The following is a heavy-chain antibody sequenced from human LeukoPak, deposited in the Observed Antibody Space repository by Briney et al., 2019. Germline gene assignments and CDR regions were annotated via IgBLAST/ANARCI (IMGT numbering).Heavy chain of an antibody. CDR3: ARDGRLWFGETNWFDP. CDR1: GDSIINGSYY. J-gene: IGHJ5*02. D-gene: IGHD3-10*01. Sequence: SETLSLTCTVSGDSIINGSYYWSWIRQPPGKGLEWIGCIYYSGSTYYNPSLKSRVIISLGTSKNQLSLKLSSLTAADTAFYYCARDGRLWFGETNWFDPWGQGTLVTVSS. CDR2: IYYSGST. V-gene: IGHV4-31*03.